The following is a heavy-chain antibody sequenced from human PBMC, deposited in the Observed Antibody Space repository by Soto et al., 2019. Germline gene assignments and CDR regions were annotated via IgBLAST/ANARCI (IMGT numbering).Heavy chain of an antibody. D-gene: IGHD3-10*01. J-gene: IGHJ4*02. CDR1: GDTFSFYS. Sequence: QVQLVQSGAEVKRPGSSVKVSCKASGDTFSFYSINWVRQAPGLGLEWMGRINPILSMSNYAQRFQGRVTMTADKSTSTGYMDLSSLRSEETAIYYCATSYGSGYRAFDYWGQGALVTVSS. V-gene: IGHV1-69*02. CDR3: ATSYGSGYRAFDY. CDR2: INPILSMS.